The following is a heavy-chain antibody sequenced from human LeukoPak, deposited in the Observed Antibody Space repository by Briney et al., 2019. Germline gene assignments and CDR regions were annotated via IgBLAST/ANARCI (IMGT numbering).Heavy chain of an antibody. J-gene: IGHJ5*02. D-gene: IGHD4-23*01. CDR1: GFTFSNYW. CDR3: ARGVGNKFDP. Sequence: SGGSLRLSCAASGFTFSNYWMSWVRQAPGKGLEWVANIKRDGSEKYYVDSVKGRFTISRDNAKNSLYLQMNSLRAEDTAVYYCARGVGNKFDPWGPGTLVTVSS. CDR2: IKRDGSEK. V-gene: IGHV3-7*01.